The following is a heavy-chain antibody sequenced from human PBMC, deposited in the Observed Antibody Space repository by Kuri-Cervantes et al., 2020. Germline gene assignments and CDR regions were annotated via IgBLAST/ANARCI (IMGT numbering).Heavy chain of an antibody. D-gene: IGHD3-9*01. CDR1: GFTFNRYA. Sequence: GGSLRLSCAASGFTFNRYAMSWVRQAPGKGLEWVSGISGSDDTTYYADSVKGRFTISRDTSKNTLYLQINSLRAEDTAVYYCARTATGYSAPPFDHWGQGTLVTVSS. CDR2: ISGSDDTT. J-gene: IGHJ4*02. CDR3: ARTATGYSAPPFDH. V-gene: IGHV3-23*01.